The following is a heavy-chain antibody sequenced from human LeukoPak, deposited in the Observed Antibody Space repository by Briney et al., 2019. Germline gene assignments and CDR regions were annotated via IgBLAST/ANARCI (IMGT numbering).Heavy chain of an antibody. CDR2: LNPNSGGT. CDR1: GYTFTAHH. V-gene: IGHV1-2*02. J-gene: IGHJ4*02. D-gene: IGHD6-13*01. CDR3: ARVDANTWYGKIDY. Sequence: ASVKVSFKASGYTFTAHHVHWVRLAPGQGLEWMGWLNPNSGGTNYAQKFQGRVTMTRDTSINTAHMELNSLRSDDTAVYYCARVDANTWYGKIDYWGQGTLVTVSS.